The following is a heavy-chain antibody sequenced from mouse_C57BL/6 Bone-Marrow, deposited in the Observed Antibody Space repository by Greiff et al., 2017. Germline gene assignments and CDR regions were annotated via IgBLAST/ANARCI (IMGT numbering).Heavy chain of an antibody. V-gene: IGHV1-5*01. J-gene: IGHJ3*01. CDR1: GYTFTSYW. Sequence: EVQLQQSGTVLARPGASVKMSCKTSGYTFTSYWMHWVKQRPGQGLEWIGAIYPGNSDTSYNQKFKGKAKLTAVTSASTAYMELSSLTNEDSAVYYWTEEYGYYGTWFAYWGQGTLFTVSA. CDR3: TEEYGYYGTWFAY. D-gene: IGHD2-1*01. CDR2: IYPGNSDT.